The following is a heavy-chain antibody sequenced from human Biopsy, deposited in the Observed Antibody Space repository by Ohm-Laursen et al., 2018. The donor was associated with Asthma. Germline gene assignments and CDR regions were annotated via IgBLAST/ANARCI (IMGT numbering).Heavy chain of an antibody. CDR1: GYTFTSTVYG. D-gene: IGHD3-9*01. CDR3: ARTYYDFLTGQVKDAFGI. J-gene: IGHJ3*02. V-gene: IGHV1-18*01. Sequence: SVKVSCKPSGYTFTSTVYGISWVRQAPGQGLEWMGWIRPHTGDTNYAQMLRGRVTMTTDTSASTAYMELRSLRSEDTAAYYCARTYYDFLTGQVKDAFGIWGQGTMVTVSS. CDR2: IRPHTGDT.